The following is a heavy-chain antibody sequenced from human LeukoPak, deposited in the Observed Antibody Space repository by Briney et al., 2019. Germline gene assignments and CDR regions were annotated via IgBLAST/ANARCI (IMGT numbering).Heavy chain of an antibody. CDR1: GFTFSSYS. D-gene: IGHD3-22*01. CDR2: ISSGSSTI. CDR3: ARALGSSGNYWSYYYYMDV. Sequence: QPGGSLRLSCAASGFTFSSYSMNWVRQAPGKGLEWVSYISSGSSTIYYADSVKGRFTTSRDNAKNSLYLQMNSLRAEDTAVYYCARALGSSGNYWSYYYYMDVWGKGTTVTVSS. V-gene: IGHV3-48*01. J-gene: IGHJ6*03.